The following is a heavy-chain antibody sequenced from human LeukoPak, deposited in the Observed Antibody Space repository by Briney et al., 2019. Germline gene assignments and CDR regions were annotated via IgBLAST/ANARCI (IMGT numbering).Heavy chain of an antibody. Sequence: PGGSLRLSCAASGFTFSSYAMHWVRQAPGKGLEWVAVISYDGSNKYYADSVKGRFTISRDNSKNTLYLQMNSLRAEDTAAYYCARDQSTVAERGVIDYWGQGTLVTVSS. CDR2: ISYDGSNK. D-gene: IGHD6-19*01. J-gene: IGHJ4*02. V-gene: IGHV3-30*04. CDR3: ARDQSTVAERGVIDY. CDR1: GFTFSSYA.